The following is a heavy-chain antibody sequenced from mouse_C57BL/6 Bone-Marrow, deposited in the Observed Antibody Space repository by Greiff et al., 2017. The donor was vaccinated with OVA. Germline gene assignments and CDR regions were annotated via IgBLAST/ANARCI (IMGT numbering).Heavy chain of an antibody. J-gene: IGHJ2*01. CDR1: GYTFTDYE. CDR2: IDPETGGT. CDR3: TRLGGNPYDCDY. D-gene: IGHD1-1*02. Sequence: QVQLKQSGAELVRPGASVTLSCKASGYTFTDYEMHWVKQTPVHGLEWIGAIDPETGGTAYNQKFKGKAILTADKSSSTVYMELRSLTSEDSAVYYCTRLGGNPYDCDYWGQGTTLTVSS. V-gene: IGHV1-15*01.